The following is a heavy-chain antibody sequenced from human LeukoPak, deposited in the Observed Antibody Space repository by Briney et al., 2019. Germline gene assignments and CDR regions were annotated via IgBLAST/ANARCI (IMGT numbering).Heavy chain of an antibody. V-gene: IGHV3-30*02. CDR1: GFTFSSYG. Sequence: GGSLRLSCAASGFTFSSYGMHGVRQAPGKGLEWVAFIRYDGSNKYYADSVKGRFTISRDNSKNTLYLQMNSLRAEDTAVYYCAKRGIAVADYWGQGTLVTVSS. CDR3: AKRGIAVADY. J-gene: IGHJ4*02. D-gene: IGHD6-19*01. CDR2: IRYDGSNK.